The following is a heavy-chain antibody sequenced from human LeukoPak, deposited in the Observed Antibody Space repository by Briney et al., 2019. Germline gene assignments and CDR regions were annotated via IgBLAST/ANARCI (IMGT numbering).Heavy chain of an antibody. J-gene: IGHJ4*02. D-gene: IGHD3-10*01. CDR1: GYTFTSYG. Sequence: ASVKVSCKASGYTFTSYGITWVRQAPGQGLEWMGWMNTYNGDTNYAQRLQDRITMTTDTLTSTAYLELRSLRSDDTAVYYCTNQKAYDSGSFEFWGQGTLLSVSS. V-gene: IGHV1-18*01. CDR3: TNQKAYDSGSFEF. CDR2: MNTYNGDT.